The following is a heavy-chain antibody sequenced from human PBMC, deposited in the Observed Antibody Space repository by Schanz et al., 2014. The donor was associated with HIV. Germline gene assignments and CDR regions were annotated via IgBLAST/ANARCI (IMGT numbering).Heavy chain of an antibody. CDR3: ARDFSGWTEFDY. D-gene: IGHD6-19*01. CDR1: GGTFMTYA. J-gene: IGHJ4*02. Sequence: QVQLVQSGAEVKKPGSSVKVSCKASGGTFMTYAISWVRQAPGQGLEWMGGIIPVFGTTNYAQKFQGRVTITADKSTSTAYMNLRSLRSDDTAVYYCARDFSGWTEFDYWGQGTLVTVSS. V-gene: IGHV1-69*06. CDR2: IIPVFGTT.